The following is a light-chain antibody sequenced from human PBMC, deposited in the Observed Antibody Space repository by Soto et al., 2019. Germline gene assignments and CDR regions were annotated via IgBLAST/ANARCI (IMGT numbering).Light chain of an antibody. CDR3: TSFAGNFNVV. CDR1: SSDIGGYNY. CDR2: EVT. J-gene: IGLJ2*01. Sequence: QSVLTQPPSASGSPGQSVTISCTGTSSDIGGYNYVSWYQQPPGKAPKLMIYEVTKRPSGVPDRFSGSKSGNTASLTVSGPQAEDEADYYCTSFAGNFNVVFGGGTKLTVL. V-gene: IGLV2-8*01.